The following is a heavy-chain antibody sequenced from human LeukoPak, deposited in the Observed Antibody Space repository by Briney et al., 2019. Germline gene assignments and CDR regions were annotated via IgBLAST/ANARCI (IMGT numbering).Heavy chain of an antibody. D-gene: IGHD3-22*01. J-gene: IGHJ4*02. Sequence: GGSLRLSCAASGFTFSSYGMHWVRQAPGKGLEWVAVISYDGSNKYYADSVKGRFTISRDNSKNTLYLQMNSLRAEDTAVYYCARDRKVLHYDRSGYSLYYWGQGTLVTVSS. V-gene: IGHV3-30*03. CDR1: GFTFSSYG. CDR2: ISYDGSNK. CDR3: ARDRKVLHYDRSGYSLYY.